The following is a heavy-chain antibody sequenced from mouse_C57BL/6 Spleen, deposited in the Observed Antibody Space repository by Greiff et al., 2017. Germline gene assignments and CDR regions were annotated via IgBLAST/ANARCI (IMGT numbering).Heavy chain of an antibody. D-gene: IGHD1-1*01. CDR1: GYTFTSYW. CDR2: IYPSDSET. Sequence: QVQLQQPGAELVRPGSSVKLSCKASGYTFTSYWMDWVKQRPGQGLEWIGNIYPSDSETHYNQKFKDKATLTVDKSSSTAYMQLSSLTSEDSAVYYCARGHLLLSFDYWGQGTTLTVSS. V-gene: IGHV1-61*01. CDR3: ARGHLLLSFDY. J-gene: IGHJ2*01.